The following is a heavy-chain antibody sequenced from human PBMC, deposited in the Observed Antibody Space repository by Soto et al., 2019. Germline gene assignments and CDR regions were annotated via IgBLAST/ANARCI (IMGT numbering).Heavy chain of an antibody. V-gene: IGHV3-13*05. CDR1: GFTFSSYD. J-gene: IGHJ3*02. D-gene: IGHD1-26*01. Sequence: EVQLVESGGGLVQPGGSLRLSCAASGFTFSSYDMHWVRQATGKGLEWVSAIGTAGDPYYPGSVKGRFTISRENAKNSLHLQMNSLRAGDTAVYYCARGMLGATDAFDIWGQGTMVTVSS. CDR2: IGTAGDP. CDR3: ARGMLGATDAFDI.